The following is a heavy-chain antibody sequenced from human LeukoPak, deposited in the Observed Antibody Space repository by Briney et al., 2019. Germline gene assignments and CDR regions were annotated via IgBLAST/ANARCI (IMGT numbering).Heavy chain of an antibody. Sequence: QAGGSLRLSCAASGFTFSTYAMSWLRQAPGKGLEWVSVISGSDTSTYYADSVRGRFTISRDNSKNTVYLQMTSLRAEDTAVYYCAKGGNSYFDSWGQGTLVTVSS. V-gene: IGHV3-23*01. CDR1: GFTFSTYA. D-gene: IGHD4-23*01. CDR3: AKGGNSYFDS. J-gene: IGHJ4*02. CDR2: ISGSDTST.